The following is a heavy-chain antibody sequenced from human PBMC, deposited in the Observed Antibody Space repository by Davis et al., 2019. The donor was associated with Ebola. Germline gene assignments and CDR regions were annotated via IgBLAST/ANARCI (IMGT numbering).Heavy chain of an antibody. CDR3: ARDGDYDYGMDV. D-gene: IGHD3-16*01. V-gene: IGHV1-69*04. J-gene: IGHJ6*02. CDR1: GGTFSSYA. Sequence: SVKVSCKASGGTFSSYAISWVRQAPGQGLEWMGRIIPILGIANYAQKLQGRVTMTTDTSTSTAYMELRSLRSDDTAVYYCARDGDYDYGMDVWGQGTTVTVSS. CDR2: IIPILGIA.